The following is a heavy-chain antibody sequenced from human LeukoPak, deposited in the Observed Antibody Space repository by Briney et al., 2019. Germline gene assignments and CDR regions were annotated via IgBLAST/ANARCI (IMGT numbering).Heavy chain of an antibody. D-gene: IGHD6-6*01. J-gene: IGHJ4*02. CDR2: IYYSGT. Sequence: PSETLSLTCIVSGVSVSSYYWTWIRQPPGKGLEWIGYIYYSGTSHNPSLKSRVTMSLETSTNQFSLRLSSVTAADTAVYYCARDVGARLPGYWGQGTLVTVSS. CDR3: ARDVGARLPGY. V-gene: IGHV4-59*02. CDR1: GVSVSSYY.